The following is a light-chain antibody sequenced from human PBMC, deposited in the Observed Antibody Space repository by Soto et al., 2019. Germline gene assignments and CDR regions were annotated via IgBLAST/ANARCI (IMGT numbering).Light chain of an antibody. J-gene: IGLJ3*02. CDR1: SSDVGSYSF. CDR2: DVS. CDR3: CSYGGSYTWV. Sequence: HSALTQPRSVSGSPGQSVTISCTGTSSDVGSYSFVSWYQQFPDKAPKLMIYDVSERPSGVPDRFSGSKSGNTASLTISGVQAEDEADYYCCSYGGSYTWVFGGGTKVTVL. V-gene: IGLV2-11*01.